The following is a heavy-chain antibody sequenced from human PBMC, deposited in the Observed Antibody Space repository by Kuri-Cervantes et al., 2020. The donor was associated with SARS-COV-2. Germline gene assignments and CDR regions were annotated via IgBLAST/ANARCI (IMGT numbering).Heavy chain of an antibody. D-gene: IGHD2-15*01. V-gene: IGHV1-24*01. Sequence: ASANVSRKVSGYTLTELSMHWVRQAPGKGLEWMGGFDPEDGETIYAQKFQGRVTMTEDTSTDTAYMELSRLRSEDTAVYYCATGIGYCSGGSCYNYYYGMDVWGQGTTVTVSS. J-gene: IGHJ6*02. CDR2: FDPEDGET. CDR3: ATGIGYCSGGSCYNYYYGMDV. CDR1: GYTLTELS.